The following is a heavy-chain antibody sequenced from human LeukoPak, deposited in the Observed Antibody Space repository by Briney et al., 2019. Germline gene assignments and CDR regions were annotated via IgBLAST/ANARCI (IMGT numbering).Heavy chain of an antibody. CDR3: ARDQIPAAAIPNWFAP. D-gene: IGHD2-2*01. Sequence: SVKVSCKASGGTFSSYAISWVRQAPGQGLEWMGRIIPIFGTANYAQKFQGRVTITTDESTSTAYMELSSLRSEDTAVYYCARDQIPAAAIPNWFAPWGQGTLVTVSS. CDR2: IIPIFGTA. V-gene: IGHV1-69*05. CDR1: GGTFSSYA. J-gene: IGHJ5*02.